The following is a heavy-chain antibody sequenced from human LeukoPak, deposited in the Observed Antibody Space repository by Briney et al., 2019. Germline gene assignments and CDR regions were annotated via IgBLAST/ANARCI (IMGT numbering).Heavy chain of an antibody. D-gene: IGHD2-2*01. CDR2: ISGSGAST. Sequence: GGSLRLSCAASGFTFSSYAMSWVRQAPGKGLEWVSAISGSGASTYYADSVRGRFTISRDNSKNTLYLQMNSLRAEDTAVYYCAKGEKYCSSTSCNYYYYMDVWGKGTTVTVSS. CDR3: AKGEKYCSSTSCNYYYYMDV. V-gene: IGHV3-23*01. J-gene: IGHJ6*03. CDR1: GFTFSSYA.